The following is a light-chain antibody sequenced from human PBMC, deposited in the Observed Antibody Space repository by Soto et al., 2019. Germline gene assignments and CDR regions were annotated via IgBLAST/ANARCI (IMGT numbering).Light chain of an antibody. CDR1: QNVTGSK. V-gene: IGKV3-20*01. CDR2: GAS. CDR3: QQYGNSPFT. J-gene: IGKJ2*01. Sequence: EIVLTQSPGPLSLSPGTRATLSCRASQNVTGSKLAWYQQRPGQAPRLLIYGASTRATDIPARFSGSGSGTNYTLTISGLEPEDFALYFCQQYGNSPFTFGQGTNLHIK.